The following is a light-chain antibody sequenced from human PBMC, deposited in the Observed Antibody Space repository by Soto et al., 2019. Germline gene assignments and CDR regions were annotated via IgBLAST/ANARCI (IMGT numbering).Light chain of an antibody. CDR1: QGLAGY. V-gene: IGKV1-9*01. J-gene: IGKJ5*01. Sequence: DIQLTQSPSFLSASVGDRVTITCRASQGLAGYLAWYQQKPGRAPNLLIYTTSTLQSGVPSRFSGSGSGTEFTLTISSLQPEDFATYYCQQVRSYPITFGQGTRREIK. CDR2: TTS. CDR3: QQVRSYPIT.